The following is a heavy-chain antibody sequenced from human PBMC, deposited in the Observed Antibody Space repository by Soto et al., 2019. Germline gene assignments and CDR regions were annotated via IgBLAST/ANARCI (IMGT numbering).Heavy chain of an antibody. CDR1: GFTFSKDG. D-gene: IGHD2-2*01. Sequence: GGSLRLSCAASGFTFSKDGMNWVRQAPGKGLEWVSSISSSGNYMYYADSVKGRFTISRDNAKNSLYLQMNSLRAEDTAVYYCARDCSSTSCYGGHFDYWGQGT. V-gene: IGHV3-21*01. CDR3: ARDCSSTSCYGGHFDY. J-gene: IGHJ4*02. CDR2: ISSSGNYM.